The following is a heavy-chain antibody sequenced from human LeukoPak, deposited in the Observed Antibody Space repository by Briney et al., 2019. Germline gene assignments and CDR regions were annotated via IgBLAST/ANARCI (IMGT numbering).Heavy chain of an antibody. J-gene: IGHJ4*02. CDR1: GFTFSSYW. D-gene: IGHD4-17*01. CDR2: INSDGSST. V-gene: IGHV3-74*01. CDR3: AKVKLTVTTMSMYFDY. Sequence: GGSLRLSCSASGFTFSSYWMHWVRQAPGKGLVWVSRINSDGSSTYYADSVKGRFTISRDNSKNTLYLQMNSLRAEDTAVYYCAKVKLTVTTMSMYFDYWGQGTLVTVSS.